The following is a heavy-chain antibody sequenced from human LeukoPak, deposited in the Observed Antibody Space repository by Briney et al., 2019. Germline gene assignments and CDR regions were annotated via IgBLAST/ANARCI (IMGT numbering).Heavy chain of an antibody. J-gene: IGHJ5*02. CDR1: GGTFSSYA. D-gene: IGHD2-15*01. CDR2: IIPIFGTA. CDR3: VGYCSGGSSYPFWFDP. Sequence: ASVKVSCKASGGTFSSYAISWVRQAPGQGIEWMGGIIPIFGTANYAQKFQGRVTITADESTTTAYMTLSSLSSEDTAVYYCVGYCSGGSSYPFWFDPWGQGTLVTVSS. V-gene: IGHV1-69*13.